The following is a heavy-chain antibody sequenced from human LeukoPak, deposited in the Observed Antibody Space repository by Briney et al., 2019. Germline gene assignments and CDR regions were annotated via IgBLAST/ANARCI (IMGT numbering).Heavy chain of an antibody. J-gene: IGHJ5*02. CDR3: AKGGPSSYGYEPWFDP. V-gene: IGHV3-23*01. Sequence: PGGSLRLSCAASGFTFSNYVMSWVRQSQGKGLEWVSVISGSGGATYYADSVEGRFTISRDNSKNTLYLQMNSLRAEDTGTYHCAKGGPSSYGYEPWFDPWGQGTLVTVSS. CDR2: ISGSGGAT. CDR1: GFTFSNYV. D-gene: IGHD5-18*01.